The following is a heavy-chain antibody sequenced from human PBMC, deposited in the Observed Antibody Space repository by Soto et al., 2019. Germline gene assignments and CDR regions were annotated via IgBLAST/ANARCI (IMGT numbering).Heavy chain of an antibody. Sequence: PSETLSLTCTVSGGSISSYYWSWIRQPPGKGLEWIGYIYYSGSTNYNPSLQGRVTMTTDTSTSTAYMELRSLRSDDTAVYYCARGITGSAWFDPWGQGTLVTVSS. CDR3: ARGITGSAWFDP. D-gene: IGHD1-20*01. J-gene: IGHJ5*02. CDR2: IYYSGST. CDR1: GGSISSYY. V-gene: IGHV4-59*01.